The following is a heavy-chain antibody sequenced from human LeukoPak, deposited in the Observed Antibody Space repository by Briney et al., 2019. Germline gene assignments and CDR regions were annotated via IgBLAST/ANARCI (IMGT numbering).Heavy chain of an antibody. Sequence: PGGSLRLSCAASGFPFSSYAMHWVRQAPGKGLEWVAFIRHDGSNKYHRNSVQGRFTISRDNSRNTLYLQLNSLRPEDTAVYYCTKVRLLGALDDAFDVWGQGTMVTVSS. V-gene: IGHV3-30*02. CDR2: IRHDGSNK. CDR3: TKVRLLGALDDAFDV. D-gene: IGHD7-27*01. J-gene: IGHJ3*01. CDR1: GFPFSSYA.